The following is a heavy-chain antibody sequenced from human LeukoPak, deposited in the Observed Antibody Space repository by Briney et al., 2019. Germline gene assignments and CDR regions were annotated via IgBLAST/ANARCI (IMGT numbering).Heavy chain of an antibody. Sequence: PGTSLRLSCAVAGFTFSSYEMSWVRQAPGKGLEWVSYISGSGISIYYADSVKGRFTISRDDAKNSLYLQMNSLRAEDTAVYYCARPPVDSSGSYGYWGQGTLVTVSS. CDR2: ISGSGISI. V-gene: IGHV3-48*03. J-gene: IGHJ4*02. CDR1: GFTFSSYE. CDR3: ARPPVDSSGSYGY. D-gene: IGHD1-26*01.